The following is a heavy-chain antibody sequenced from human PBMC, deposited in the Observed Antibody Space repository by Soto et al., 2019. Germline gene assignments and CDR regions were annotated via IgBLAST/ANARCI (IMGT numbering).Heavy chain of an antibody. Sequence: QVQLVESGGGVVQPGRSLRLSCAASGFTFSSYAMHWVRQAPGKGLEWVAVISYDGSNKYYADSVKGRFTISRDNSENTLYLQMNSLRAEDTAVYDCARDLNWEGGTLLDWGQGTLVTVFS. CDR3: ARDLNWEGGTLLD. CDR1: GFTFSSYA. V-gene: IGHV3-30*14. J-gene: IGHJ4*02. D-gene: IGHD1-26*01. CDR2: ISYDGSNK.